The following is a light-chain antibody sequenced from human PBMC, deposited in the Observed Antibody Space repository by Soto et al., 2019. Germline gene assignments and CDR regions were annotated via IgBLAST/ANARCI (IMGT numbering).Light chain of an antibody. J-gene: IGKJ1*01. CDR1: LTIGDS. V-gene: IGKV1-39*01. Sequence: DIQMTQSPYSLSASVGDRVTITCRASLTIGDSLSWFQQKAGKPPTLLIYGASALQSGVPARFSGSGSGTDFTLTISNMQREDFATYYCLQTYNLPRTFGQGTKVEFK. CDR2: GAS. CDR3: LQTYNLPRT.